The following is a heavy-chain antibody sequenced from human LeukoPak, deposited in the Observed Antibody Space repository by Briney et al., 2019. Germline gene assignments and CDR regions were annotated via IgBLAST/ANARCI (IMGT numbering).Heavy chain of an antibody. CDR1: VNAFSDFY. Sequence: ASVTVSCTTSVNAFSDFYFNWVRQAPGRGVEWVGWINPHSRATHYTQRFRGRVTMEASITTGYMELNSLTSDDTAVYYCVTTSVTHTRDPWGQGTLVTVSS. D-gene: IGHD5/OR15-5a*01. J-gene: IGHJ5*02. CDR3: VTTSVTHTRDP. V-gene: IGHV1-2*02. CDR2: INPHSRAT.